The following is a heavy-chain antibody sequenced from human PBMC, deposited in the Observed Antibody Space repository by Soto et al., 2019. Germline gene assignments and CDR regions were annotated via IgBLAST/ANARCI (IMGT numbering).Heavy chain of an antibody. CDR2: ISYDGNNK. Sequence: QVQLVESGGGVVQPGRSLRLSCAASGFTFSSYGMHWVRQAPGKGLEWVAVISYDGNNKYXXDSVKGRFTISRDNSKXTXXXQXNSLRAEDTAVYYCAKVLRGGMDVWGQGTTVTVSS. CDR3: AKVLRGGMDV. J-gene: IGHJ6*02. V-gene: IGHV3-30*18. D-gene: IGHD3-10*01. CDR1: GFTFSSYG.